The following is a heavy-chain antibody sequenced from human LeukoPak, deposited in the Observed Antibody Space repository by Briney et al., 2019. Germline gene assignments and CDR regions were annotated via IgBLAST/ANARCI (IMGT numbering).Heavy chain of an antibody. J-gene: IGHJ4*02. Sequence: ASVKVSCKASGYTFTGYYMHWVRQAPGQGLEWMGWINPNSGGTNYAQKFQGRVTMTRDTSISTAYMELSRLRSDDTAVYYCAYRITMVRGVTDYWGQGTLVTVSS. V-gene: IGHV1-2*02. D-gene: IGHD3-10*01. CDR3: AYRITMVRGVTDY. CDR2: INPNSGGT. CDR1: GYTFTGYY.